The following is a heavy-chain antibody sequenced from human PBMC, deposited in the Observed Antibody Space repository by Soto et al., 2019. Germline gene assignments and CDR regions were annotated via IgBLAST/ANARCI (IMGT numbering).Heavy chain of an antibody. CDR2: ISSSSSYI. J-gene: IGHJ6*02. CDR1: GFPFSSYS. D-gene: IGHD3-9*01. V-gene: IGHV3-21*01. CDR3: ARDLYDILTGYDYYGTDV. Sequence: GGSLRLSCAASGFPFSSYSMNWVRQAPGKGLEWVSSISSSSSYIYYADSVKGRFTISRDNAKNSLYLQMNSQRAEDTAVYYCARDLYDILTGYDYYGTDVWGQGTTVTVSS.